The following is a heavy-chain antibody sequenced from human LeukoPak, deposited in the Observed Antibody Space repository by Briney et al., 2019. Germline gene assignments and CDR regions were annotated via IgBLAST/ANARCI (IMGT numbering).Heavy chain of an antibody. J-gene: IGHJ4*02. V-gene: IGHV3-7*03. CDR3: ATKSGNYFNY. CDR1: GFTFSSYW. Sequence: PGESLRLSCAASGFTFSSYWMSWVRQAPGKGLEWVANIKQDGSEKYYVDSAKGRFTISRDNAKNSLYLQINSLRAEDTAVYYCATKSGNYFNYWGQGTLVTVSS. CDR2: IKQDGSEK. D-gene: IGHD1-26*01.